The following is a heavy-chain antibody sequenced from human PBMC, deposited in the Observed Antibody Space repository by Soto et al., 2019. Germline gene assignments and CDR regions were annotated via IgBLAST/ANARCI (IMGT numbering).Heavy chain of an antibody. J-gene: IGHJ4*02. V-gene: IGHV5-51*01. D-gene: IGHD6-19*01. CDR2: IYPGDSDT. CDR3: ARRLSTGWFFDF. CDR1: GDSFTSYW. Sequence: GESLQISCNDSGDSFTSYWIGWVRQMPGKGLEWMGIIYPGDSDTRYSPSFQGQVAFSADKSISTAYLQWSGLKASDTAIYYCARRLSTGWFFDFWGQGTLVTVSS.